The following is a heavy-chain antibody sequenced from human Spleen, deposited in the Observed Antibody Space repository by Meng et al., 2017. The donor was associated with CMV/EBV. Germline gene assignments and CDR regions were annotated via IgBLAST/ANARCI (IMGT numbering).Heavy chain of an antibody. D-gene: IGHD2-15*01. CDR3: ARDLNLGKVVYYYYGMDV. V-gene: IGHV3-21*01. Sequence: GESLKISCAASGFTFSSYSMNWVRQAPGKGLEWVSSISSSSSYIYYADSLKGRFTISRDNAKNSLYLQMNSLRAEDTAVYYCARDLNLGKVVYYYYGMDVWGQGTTVTVSS. CDR1: GFTFSSYS. J-gene: IGHJ6*02. CDR2: ISSSSSYI.